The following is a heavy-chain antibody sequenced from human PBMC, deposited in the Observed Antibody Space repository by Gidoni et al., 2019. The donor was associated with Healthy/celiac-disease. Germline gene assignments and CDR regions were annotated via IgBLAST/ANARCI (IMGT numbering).Heavy chain of an antibody. J-gene: IGHJ3*02. D-gene: IGHD2-2*01. Sequence: EVQLLESGGGLVQPGGSLRLSCAADGFTFRSYAMRWVRQAPGKGLDGVSAISWSGGSTYYAASVKGRFTISRDNSKNTLYLQMNSLRAEDTAVYYCAKDQTVVVPAAMPPFIDAFDIWGQGTMVTVSS. CDR1: GFTFRSYA. CDR3: AKDQTVVVPAAMPPFIDAFDI. V-gene: IGHV3-23*01. CDR2: ISWSGGST.